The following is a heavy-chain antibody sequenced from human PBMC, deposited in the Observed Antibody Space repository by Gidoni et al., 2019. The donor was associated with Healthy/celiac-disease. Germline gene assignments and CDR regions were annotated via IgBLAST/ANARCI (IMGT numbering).Heavy chain of an antibody. Sequence: QLQLQESGPGLVKPSETLSLTCTVSGGSISSSSYYWGWIRQPPGKGLEWIGSIYYSGSTYYNPSLKRRVTISVDTSKNQFSLKLSSVTAADTAVYYCARGVGITDIMVRGALRVRPLYYFDYWGQGTLVTVSS. J-gene: IGHJ4*02. D-gene: IGHD3-10*01. CDR3: ARGVGITDIMVRGALRVRPLYYFDY. V-gene: IGHV4-39*07. CDR2: IYYSGST. CDR1: GGSISSSSYY.